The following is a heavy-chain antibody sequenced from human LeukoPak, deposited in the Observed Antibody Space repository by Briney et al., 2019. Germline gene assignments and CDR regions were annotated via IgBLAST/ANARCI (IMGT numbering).Heavy chain of an antibody. J-gene: IGHJ4*02. D-gene: IGHD2/OR15-2a*01. V-gene: IGHV3-7*01. CDR3: AKYLSRAFDS. Sequence: TGGSLRLSCAASGFTFRSYWMSWVRQAPGGGLEWLGHINQEASRTDHADSVKGRFTISRDNSRNLLYLHMSSLRAEDTAVYYCAKYLSRAFDSWGQGILVSVSS. CDR2: INQEASRT. CDR1: GFTFRSYW.